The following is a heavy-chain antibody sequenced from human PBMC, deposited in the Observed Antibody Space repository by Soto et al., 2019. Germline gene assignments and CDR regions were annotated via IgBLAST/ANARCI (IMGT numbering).Heavy chain of an antibody. CDR2: IYYIGST. CDR1: SGSVSDGDYY. CDR3: ARGDRHSRGDIDL. J-gene: IGHJ5*02. V-gene: IGHV4-61*08. D-gene: IGHD6-19*01. Sequence: SETLSLTCTVSSGSVSDGDYYWNWIRQPPGRGLEWLGYIYYIGSTNYNPSLKSRVTVSVDTSRKQISLRLSSVTAADTAVYYCARGDRHSRGDIDLWGQGTQVTVSS.